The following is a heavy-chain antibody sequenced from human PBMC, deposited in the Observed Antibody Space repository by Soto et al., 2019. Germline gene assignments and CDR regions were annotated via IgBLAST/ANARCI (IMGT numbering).Heavy chain of an antibody. CDR1: GGSISSSKW. J-gene: IGHJ6*02. D-gene: IGHD3-10*01. Sequence: PSGTPSPTLAFSGGSISSSKWWSWVRQPPGKGLEWIGEIYHSGSTNYNPSLKSRVTISVDKSKNQFSLKLSSVTAADTAVYYCARDHGSGSYSYYYYGMDVWGQGTTVTVSS. CDR2: IYHSGST. CDR3: ARDHGSGSYSYYYYGMDV. V-gene: IGHV4-4*02.